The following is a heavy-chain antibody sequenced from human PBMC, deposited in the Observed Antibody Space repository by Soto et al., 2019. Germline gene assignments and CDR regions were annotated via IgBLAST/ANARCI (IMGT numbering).Heavy chain of an antibody. CDR2: ISGSGGST. Sequence: EVQLLESGGGLVQPGGSLRLSCAASGFTVSSYAMSWVRQAPGKGLEWVSAISGSGGSTYYADSVKGRFTISRDNSKNTLYLQMNSLRAEDTAVYYCAKPTYNYYDSSGDYVGFDYGGQGTLVTVSS. CDR3: AKPTYNYYDSSGDYVGFDY. CDR1: GFTVSSYA. D-gene: IGHD3-22*01. J-gene: IGHJ4*02. V-gene: IGHV3-23*01.